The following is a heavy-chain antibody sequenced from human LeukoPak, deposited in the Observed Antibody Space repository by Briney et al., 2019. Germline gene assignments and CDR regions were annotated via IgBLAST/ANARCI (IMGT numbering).Heavy chain of an antibody. CDR3: ARWDYYDSSGYYSSGAFDI. J-gene: IGHJ3*02. CDR2: IYYSGST. CDR1: GGSISSYY. V-gene: IGHV4-59*12. D-gene: IGHD3-22*01. Sequence: SETLSLTCTVSGGSISSYYWSWIRQPPGKGLEWIGYIYYSGSTYYNPSLKSRVTISVDTSKNQFSLKLSSVTAADTAVYYCARWDYYDSSGYYSSGAFDIWGQGTMVTVSS.